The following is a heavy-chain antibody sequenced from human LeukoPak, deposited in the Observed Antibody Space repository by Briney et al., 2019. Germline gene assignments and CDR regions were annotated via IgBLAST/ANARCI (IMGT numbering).Heavy chain of an antibody. CDR1: GYSISSGYY. CDR2: IYHSGST. D-gene: IGHD5-24*01. CDR3: ARRRVEMATSYFDY. J-gene: IGHJ4*02. Sequence: PSETLSLTCAVSGYSISSGYYWGWIRQPPGKGLEGIGSIYHSGSTYYNPSLKSRFTISVDTSKNQFSLKLSSVTAADTAVYYCARRRVEMATSYFDYWGQGTLVTVSS. V-gene: IGHV4-38-2*01.